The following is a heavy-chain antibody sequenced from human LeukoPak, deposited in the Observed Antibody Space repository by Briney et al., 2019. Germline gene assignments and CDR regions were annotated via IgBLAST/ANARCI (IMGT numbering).Heavy chain of an antibody. CDR1: GGSISSSGYY. CDR2: IYYSGST. Sequence: SETLSLTCTVSGGSISSSGYYWGCIRQPPGKGLEWIGSIYYSGSTYYNPSLKSRVTISVDTSKNQFSLKLSSVTAADTAVYYCARQAYCSGTSCYPFDYWGQGTLVTVSS. J-gene: IGHJ4*02. V-gene: IGHV4-39*01. D-gene: IGHD2-2*01. CDR3: ARQAYCSGTSCYPFDY.